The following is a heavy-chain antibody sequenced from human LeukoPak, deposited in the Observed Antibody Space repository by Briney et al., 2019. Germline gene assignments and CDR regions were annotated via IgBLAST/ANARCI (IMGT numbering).Heavy chain of an antibody. V-gene: IGHV3-23*01. CDR2: ISDRGDST. D-gene: IGHD2-21*02. CDR1: GFTFSSYD. J-gene: IGHJ3*01. Sequence: GGSLRLSCAASGFTFSSYDMHWVRQAPGKGLEWVSVISDRGDSTYYADSVKGRFTISRDSSKNTLYLQMNSLGGEDTALYYCAKGRWGLTINNFDLWGQGTMVTVSS. CDR3: AKGRWGLTINNFDL.